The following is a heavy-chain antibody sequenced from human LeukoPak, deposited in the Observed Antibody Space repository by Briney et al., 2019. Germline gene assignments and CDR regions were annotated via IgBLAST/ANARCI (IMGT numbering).Heavy chain of an antibody. D-gene: IGHD6-13*01. CDR1: GGSISNYF. J-gene: IGHJ3*01. Sequence: SETLSLTCSVSGGSISNYFWSWIRQPPGKGLEWIGEINHSGSTNYNPSLKSRVTISVDTSKNQFSLKLSSVTAADTAVYYCARDTIAPNDAFDVWGQGTMVTVSS. V-gene: IGHV4-34*01. CDR3: ARDTIAPNDAFDV. CDR2: INHSGST.